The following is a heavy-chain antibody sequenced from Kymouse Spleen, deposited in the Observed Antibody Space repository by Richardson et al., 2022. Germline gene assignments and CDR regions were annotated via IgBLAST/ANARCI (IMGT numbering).Heavy chain of an antibody. Sequence: QLQLQESGPGLVKPSETLSLTCTVSGGSISSSSYYWGWIRQPPGKGLEWIGSIYYSGSTYYNPSLKSRVTISVDTSKNQFSLKLSSVTAADTAVYYCARLWFGGPLDYWGQGTLVTVSS. D-gene: IGHD3-10*01. V-gene: IGHV4-39*01. J-gene: IGHJ4*02. CDR2: IYYSGST. CDR3: ARLWFGGPLDY. CDR1: GGSISSSSYY.